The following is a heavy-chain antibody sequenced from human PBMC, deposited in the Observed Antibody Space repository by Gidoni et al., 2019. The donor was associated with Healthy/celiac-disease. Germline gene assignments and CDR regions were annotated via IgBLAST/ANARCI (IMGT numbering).Heavy chain of an antibody. D-gene: IGHD1-7*01. J-gene: IGHJ4*02. V-gene: IGHV1-46*01. CDR3: ARGETGTITEQGASLFDY. Sequence: QVQLVQSGAEVKKPGASVKVSCKASGYTFTSYYMHWVRQAPGQGLEWMGIINPSGGSTSYAQKFQGRVTMTRDTSTSTVYMELSSLRSEDTAVYYCARGETGTITEQGASLFDYWGQGTLVTVSS. CDR2: INPSGGST. CDR1: GYTFTSYY.